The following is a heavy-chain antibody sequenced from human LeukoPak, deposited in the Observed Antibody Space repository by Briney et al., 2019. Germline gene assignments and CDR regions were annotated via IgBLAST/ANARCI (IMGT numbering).Heavy chain of an antibody. V-gene: IGHV1-69*04. CDR2: IIPILGRA. CDR1: GGTFSSYA. D-gene: IGHD1-26*01. J-gene: IGHJ4*02. CDR3: ARDKDSGRFRAIDY. Sequence: SVKVSCKASGGTFSSYAISWVRQAPGQGLEWMGRIIPILGRANYAQKFQGRVTITADKSTSTAYMELSSLRSDDTAVYYCARDKDSGRFRAIDYWGQGTLVTVSS.